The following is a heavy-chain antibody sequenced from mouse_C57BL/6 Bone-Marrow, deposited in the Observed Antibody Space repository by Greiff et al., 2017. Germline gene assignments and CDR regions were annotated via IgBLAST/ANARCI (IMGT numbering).Heavy chain of an antibody. CDR1: GYTFTDYY. CDR2: INPNNGGT. CDR3: AKADSHYFDY. V-gene: IGHV1-26*01. Sequence: EVQLQQSGPELVKPGASVKISCKASGYTFTDYYMNWVKQSHGKSLEWIGDINPNNGGTSYNQKFKGKATLTVDKSSSTAYMELRSLTSEDSAVYYCAKADSHYFDYWGQGTTLTVSS. J-gene: IGHJ2*01.